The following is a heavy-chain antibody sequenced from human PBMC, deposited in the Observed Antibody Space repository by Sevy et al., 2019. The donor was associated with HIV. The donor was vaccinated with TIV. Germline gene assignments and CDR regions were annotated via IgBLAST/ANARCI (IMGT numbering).Heavy chain of an antibody. D-gene: IGHD3-22*01. Sequence: GGSLRLSCAASGFTFSSYAMSWVRQAPGKGLEWVSAISGSGGSTYYADSVKGRFTISRDNSKNTLYLQMNSLRAEETAVYYCAKDCSRIYYDSSGYYSYFDYWGQGTLVTVSS. CDR2: ISGSGGST. V-gene: IGHV3-23*01. J-gene: IGHJ4*02. CDR1: GFTFSSYA. CDR3: AKDCSRIYYDSSGYYSYFDY.